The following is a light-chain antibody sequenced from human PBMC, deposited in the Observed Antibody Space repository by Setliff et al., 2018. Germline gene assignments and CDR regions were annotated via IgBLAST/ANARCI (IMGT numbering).Light chain of an antibody. CDR3: SSYTSSSTKV. CDR2: DVS. V-gene: IGLV2-14*03. Sequence: QSALTQPASVSGSPGQSITISCTGTSSDVGGYNYVSWYQQHPDKAPKLMIFDVSNRPSGVSNRFSGSKSGNTASLTTSGLQAEDEADYYCSSYTSSSTKVFGTGTKVTGL. J-gene: IGLJ1*01. CDR1: SSDVGGYNY.